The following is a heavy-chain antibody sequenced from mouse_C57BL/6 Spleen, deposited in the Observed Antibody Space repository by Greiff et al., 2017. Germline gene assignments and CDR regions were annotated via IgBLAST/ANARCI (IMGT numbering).Heavy chain of an antibody. D-gene: IGHD2-4*01. CDR2: IYPRSGNT. Sequence: QVQLQQSGAELARPGASVKLSCKASGYTFTSYGISWVKQSTGQGLEWIGEIYPRSGNTYYNEKFKGKATLTADKSSSTAYMELRSLTSEDSAVYFCARRCDYAEFAYWGQGTLVTVSA. CDR1: GYTFTSYG. J-gene: IGHJ3*01. V-gene: IGHV1-81*01. CDR3: ARRCDYAEFAY.